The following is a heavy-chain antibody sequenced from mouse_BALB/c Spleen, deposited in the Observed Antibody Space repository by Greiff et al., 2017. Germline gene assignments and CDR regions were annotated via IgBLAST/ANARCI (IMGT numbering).Heavy chain of an antibody. V-gene: IGHV14-3*02. J-gene: IGHJ3*01. Sequence: VQLQQSGAELVKPGASVKLSCTASGFNIKDTYMHWVKQRPEQGLEWIGRIDPANGNTIYDPKFQGKASITADTSSNTAYLQLSSLTSEDTAVYYCARSMGWLLPWFAYWGQGTLVTVSA. D-gene: IGHD2-3*01. CDR2: IDPANGNT. CDR1: GFNIKDTY. CDR3: ARSMGWLLPWFAY.